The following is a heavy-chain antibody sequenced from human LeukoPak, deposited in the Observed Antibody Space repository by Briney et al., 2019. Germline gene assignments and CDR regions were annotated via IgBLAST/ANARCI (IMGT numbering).Heavy chain of an antibody. Sequence: GESLKISCKGSGYNFPTYWIAWVRHMPGKGLEWMGIIYPGDSDTRYSQSYQGQVTISADKSISTSYLHWSSLKASDTAIYYCARWRSGLPQSYNWFDPGAQGPLLTAPS. CDR1: GYNFPTYW. V-gene: IGHV5-51*01. CDR2: IYPGDSDT. CDR3: ARWRSGLPQSYNWFDP. D-gene: IGHD3-10*01. J-gene: IGHJ5*02.